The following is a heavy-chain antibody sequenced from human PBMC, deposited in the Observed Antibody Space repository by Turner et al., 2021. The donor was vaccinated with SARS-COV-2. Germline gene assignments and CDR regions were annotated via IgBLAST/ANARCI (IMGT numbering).Heavy chain of an antibody. CDR1: GGSISSKS. Sequence: HVQLQESGPGLVRPSETLSLTCTVSGGSISSKSWSWIRQSPGRGLEWIGYFYKIGSIDYNPTLRSRVTISVDTSKNQLSLNLISMTAADTAVYYCARHQGSTSGYDHGMNVWGQGTAVIVSS. V-gene: IGHV4-59*08. CDR3: ARHQGSTSGYDHGMNV. D-gene: IGHD1-1*01. CDR2: FYKIGSI. J-gene: IGHJ6*02.